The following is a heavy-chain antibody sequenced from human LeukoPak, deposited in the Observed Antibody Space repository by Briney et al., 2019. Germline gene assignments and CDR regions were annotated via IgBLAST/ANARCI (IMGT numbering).Heavy chain of an antibody. CDR2: IKQDGSEK. CDR3: ARDDPLQLHFDY. J-gene: IGHJ4*02. V-gene: IGHV3-7*01. Sequence: QPGGSLRLSCAASGFTFSSYWMSWVRQAPGKGREWVANIKQDGSEKYYVDSVEGRFTISRDNAKNSLYLQMNSLRAEDTAVSYCARDDPLQLHFDYWGQGTLVTVSS. D-gene: IGHD2-2*01. CDR1: GFTFSSYW.